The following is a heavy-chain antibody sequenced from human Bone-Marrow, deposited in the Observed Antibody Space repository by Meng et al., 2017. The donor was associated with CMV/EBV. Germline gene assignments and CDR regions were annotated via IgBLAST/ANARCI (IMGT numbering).Heavy chain of an antibody. CDR1: GFTFSSYA. Sequence: GESLKISCAASGFTFSSYAMHWVRQAPGKGLEWVAVISYDGSNKYYADSVKGRFTISRDNSKNTLYLQMNSLRAEDTAVYYCARDLCSSTSCYRGDYYYYGMDVWGQGNTVTFSS. CDR3: ARDLCSSTSCYRGDYYYYGMDV. CDR2: ISYDGSNK. D-gene: IGHD2-2*01. V-gene: IGHV3-30-3*01. J-gene: IGHJ6*02.